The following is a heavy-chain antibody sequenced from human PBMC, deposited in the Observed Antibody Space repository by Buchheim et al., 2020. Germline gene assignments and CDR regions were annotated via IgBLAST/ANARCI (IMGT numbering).Heavy chain of an antibody. J-gene: IGHJ5*02. Sequence: EVQLLESGGGLVQPGGSLRLSCAASGFTFSSYAMSWVRQAPGKGLEWVSAISGSGGSTYYADSVKGRFTISRANSKNTLYLQMNSLRAEDTAVYYCAKDPNPIDYDILTGYPRFDPWGQGTL. CDR1: GFTFSSYA. CDR2: ISGSGGST. V-gene: IGHV3-23*01. CDR3: AKDPNPIDYDILTGYPRFDP. D-gene: IGHD3-9*01.